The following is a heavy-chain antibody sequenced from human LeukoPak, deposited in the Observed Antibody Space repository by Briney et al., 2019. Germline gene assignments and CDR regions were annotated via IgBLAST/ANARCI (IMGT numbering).Heavy chain of an antibody. CDR2: IYYSGST. CDR3: ARETRYSYVDY. D-gene: IGHD5-18*01. Sequence: SETLSLTCTVSGGSVRSYYWSWIRQPRGKGLEWIGYIYYSGSTNYNPSLKSRVTISVDTSKNQFSLKLSSVTAADTAVYYCARETRYSYVDYWGQGTLVTVSS. CDR1: GGSVRSYY. J-gene: IGHJ4*02. V-gene: IGHV4-59*02.